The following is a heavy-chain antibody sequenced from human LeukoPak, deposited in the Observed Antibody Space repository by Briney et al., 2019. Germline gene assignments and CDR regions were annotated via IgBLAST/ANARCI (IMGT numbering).Heavy chain of an antibody. CDR3: ARATSFDY. CDR2: ITISGSTI. J-gene: IGHJ4*02. V-gene: IGHV3-48*03. CDR1: GFTFTSYE. Sequence: GRSLRLSCAASGFTFTSYEMNWVRQAPGKGLGWVSYITISGSTIYYADSVKGRFTISRDNAKNSLYLQMNSLRAEDTAVYYCARATSFDYWGQGTLVTVSS.